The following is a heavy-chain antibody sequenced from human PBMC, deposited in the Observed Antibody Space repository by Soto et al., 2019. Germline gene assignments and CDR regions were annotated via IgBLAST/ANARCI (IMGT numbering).Heavy chain of an antibody. D-gene: IGHD6-19*01. CDR2: INAGNGNT. CDR3: ARVIGGWYYFDY. V-gene: IGHV1-3*01. J-gene: IGHJ4*02. CDR1: GYTFTSYA. Sequence: QVQLVQSGAEVKKPGASVKVSCKASGYTFTSYAMHWVRQGPGQRLEWMGWINAGNGNTKYSQKFQGRVTITRDTSASTAYMELSSLRSEDTAVYYCARVIGGWYYFDYWGQGTLVTVSS.